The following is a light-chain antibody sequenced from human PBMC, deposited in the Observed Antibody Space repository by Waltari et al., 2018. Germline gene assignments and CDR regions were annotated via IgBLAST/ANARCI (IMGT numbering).Light chain of an antibody. V-gene: IGLV2-23*01. CDR2: DST. Sequence: QSALTQPASMSGSPGQSITISCTGSSRDIGSYNLVSWFQQHPGKAPKLLLYDSTNRPSGVSARFSASKSGSTASLTISGLQGEDEADYYCCAYAGSDTFIFGGGTQVTV. CDR3: CAYAGSDTFI. CDR1: SRDIGSYNL. J-gene: IGLJ6*01.